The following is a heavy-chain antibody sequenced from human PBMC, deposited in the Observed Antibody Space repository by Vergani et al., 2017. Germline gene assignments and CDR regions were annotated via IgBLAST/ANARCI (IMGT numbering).Heavy chain of an antibody. D-gene: IGHD5-12*01. CDR3: ARDRVDIVATTTYYYYYYGMDV. CDR2: IYSGGST. Sequence: EVQLVESGGGLVQPGGSLRLSCAASGFTVSSNYMSWVRQAPGKGLEWVSVIYSGGSTYYADSVKGRFTISRHNSKNTLYLQMNSLRAEDTAVYYCARDRVDIVATTTYYYYYYGMDVWGQGTTDTVSS. CDR1: GFTVSSNY. J-gene: IGHJ6*02. V-gene: IGHV3-53*04.